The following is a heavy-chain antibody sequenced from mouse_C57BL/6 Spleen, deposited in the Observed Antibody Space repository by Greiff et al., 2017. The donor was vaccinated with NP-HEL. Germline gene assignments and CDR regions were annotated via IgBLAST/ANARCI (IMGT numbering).Heavy chain of an antibody. CDR2: IYPGDGDT. V-gene: IGHV1-82*01. CDR1: GYAFSSSW. D-gene: IGHD2-4*01. CDR3: ARWDYYDYDVGY. Sequence: QVQLKQSGPELVKPGASVKISCKASGYAFSSSWMNWVKQRPGKGLEWIGRIYPGDGDTNYNGKFKGKATLTADKSSSTAYMQLSSLTSEDSAVYFCARWDYYDYDVGYWGQGTTLTVSS. J-gene: IGHJ2*01.